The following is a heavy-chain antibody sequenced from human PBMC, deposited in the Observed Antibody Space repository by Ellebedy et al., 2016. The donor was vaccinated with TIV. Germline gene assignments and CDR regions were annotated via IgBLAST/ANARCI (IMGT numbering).Heavy chain of an antibody. D-gene: IGHD3-22*01. J-gene: IGHJ5*02. V-gene: IGHV1-69*13. Sequence: SVKVSXXASGGTFSSYAISWVRQAPGQGLEWMGGIIPIFGTANYAQKFQGRVTITADESTSTAYMELSSLRSEDTAVYYCARDYYDSSGYRFDPWGQGTLVTVSS. CDR3: ARDYYDSSGYRFDP. CDR2: IIPIFGTA. CDR1: GGTFSSYA.